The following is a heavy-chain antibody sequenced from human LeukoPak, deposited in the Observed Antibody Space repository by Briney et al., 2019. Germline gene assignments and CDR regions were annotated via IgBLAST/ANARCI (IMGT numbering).Heavy chain of an antibody. CDR2: ISSSSRTI. CDR1: GFTFSSYS. J-gene: IGHJ4*02. D-gene: IGHD3-10*01. Sequence: GGSLRLSCAASGFTFSSYSMNWVRQAPGKGLEWVSYISSSSRTIYYADSVKGRFTISRDNAKNSLYLQMNRLRAEDTAVYYCARSPYGSGSYTLDYWGQGTLVTVSS. V-gene: IGHV3-48*04. CDR3: ARSPYGSGSYTLDY.